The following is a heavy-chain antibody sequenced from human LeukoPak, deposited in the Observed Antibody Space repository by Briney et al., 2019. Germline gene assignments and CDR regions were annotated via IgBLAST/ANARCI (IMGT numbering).Heavy chain of an antibody. J-gene: IGHJ5*02. Sequence: SETLSLTCTVSGGSISSSSYYWGWIRQPPGKGLEWIGSIYYSGSTYYNPSLKSRVTISVDTSKNQFSLKLSSVTAADTAVYYCARVSGLYYYGSGSYSWFDPWGQGTLVTVSS. V-gene: IGHV4-39*07. CDR1: GGSISSSSYY. D-gene: IGHD3-10*01. CDR3: ARVSGLYYYGSGSYSWFDP. CDR2: IYYSGST.